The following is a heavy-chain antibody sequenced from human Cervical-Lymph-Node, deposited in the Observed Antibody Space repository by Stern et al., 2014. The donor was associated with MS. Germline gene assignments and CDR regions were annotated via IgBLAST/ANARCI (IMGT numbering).Heavy chain of an antibody. CDR2: INNNTGNP. D-gene: IGHD3-22*01. Sequence: VQLVESGSELRKPGASVNISCKASGYTFSRYAVNWLRQVPGQGLEWMGWINNNTGNPTYARGLTGRFVFSLDPSVTTAYLQISSLKADDTAIYYCARETDTSGYYFDHWGQGVLVTVSS. CDR1: GYTFSRYA. J-gene: IGHJ4*02. V-gene: IGHV7-4-1*02. CDR3: ARETDTSGYYFDH.